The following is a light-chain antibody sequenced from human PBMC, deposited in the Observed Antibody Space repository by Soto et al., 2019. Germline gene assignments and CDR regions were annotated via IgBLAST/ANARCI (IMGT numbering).Light chain of an antibody. CDR3: QQYNSWPLT. Sequence: ETVMTQSPATLSVSPGERATLSCRASQSVSSNLAWYQQKPGQPPRLLIYDISTRATGIPTRFSGSGSGTEFTLNISSLQSEDFAVYYCQQYNSWPLTFGGGTKVDIK. J-gene: IGKJ4*01. V-gene: IGKV3D-15*01. CDR1: QSVSSN. CDR2: DIS.